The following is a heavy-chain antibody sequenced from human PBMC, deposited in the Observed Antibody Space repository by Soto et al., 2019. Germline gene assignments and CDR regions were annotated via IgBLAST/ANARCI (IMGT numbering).Heavy chain of an antibody. D-gene: IGHD4-4*01. CDR1: GFTFTNYA. CDR3: AKDRDDYRNYVFDY. CDR2: SSGSGSGGST. Sequence: EVQLLESGGGLVQPGGSLRLSCAASGFTFTNYAMTWVRQAPGKGLEWVSISSGSGSGGSTNYADSVKGRFTISRDNSKNTLYLPMNSLRVEDTAVYYCAKDRDDYRNYVFDYWGQGTLVTVSS. J-gene: IGHJ4*02. V-gene: IGHV3-23*01.